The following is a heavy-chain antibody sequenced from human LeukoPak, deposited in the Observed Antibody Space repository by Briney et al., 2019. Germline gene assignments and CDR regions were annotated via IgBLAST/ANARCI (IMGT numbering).Heavy chain of an antibody. J-gene: IGHJ6*02. Sequence: KPSETLSLTCAVYGGSFNGYYWSWIRQPPGKGLEWIGEINHSGSTNYNPSLKSRVTISVDTSKNQSSLKLSSVTAADTAVYYCARVTIFGVVHYYYYGMDVWGQGTTVTVSS. CDR3: ARVTIFGVVHYYYYGMDV. V-gene: IGHV4-34*01. D-gene: IGHD3-3*01. CDR2: INHSGST. CDR1: GGSFNGYY.